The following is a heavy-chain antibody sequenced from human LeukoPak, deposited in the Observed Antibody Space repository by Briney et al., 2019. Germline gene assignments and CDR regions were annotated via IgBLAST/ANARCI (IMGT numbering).Heavy chain of an antibody. V-gene: IGHV4-34*01. J-gene: IGHJ4*02. Sequence: SETLSLTCAVYGGSFSGYYWSWIRQPPGKGLEGIGEINHSGSTNYNPSLKSRVTISVDTSKNQFSLKLSSVTAADTAVYYCARGQSTIFGVVSTFDYWGQGTLVTVSS. CDR3: ARGQSTIFGVVSTFDY. D-gene: IGHD3-3*01. CDR1: GGSFSGYY. CDR2: INHSGST.